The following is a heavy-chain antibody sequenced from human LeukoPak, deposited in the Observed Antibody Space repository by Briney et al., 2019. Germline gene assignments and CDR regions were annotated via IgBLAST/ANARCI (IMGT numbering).Heavy chain of an antibody. Sequence: GGSLRLSCAASGFIFSSYSMNWVRQAPGKGLEWLSFISSGSVTIYYTDSVKGRFTVSRDNAKNSLYLQMNSLRVEDTGLYYCARYLEATETTWHYMDVWGKGTTVIVSS. D-gene: IGHD1-1*01. CDR2: ISSGSVTI. V-gene: IGHV3-48*04. J-gene: IGHJ6*03. CDR1: GFIFSSYS. CDR3: ARYLEATETTWHYMDV.